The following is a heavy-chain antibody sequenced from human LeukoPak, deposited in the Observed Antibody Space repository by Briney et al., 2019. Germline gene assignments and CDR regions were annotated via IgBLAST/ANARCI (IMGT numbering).Heavy chain of an antibody. V-gene: IGHV2-5*02. CDR2: IYWDDDK. CDR1: GVSLSTSGVG. D-gene: IGHD3-9*01. Sequence: SGPTLAKPTQTLTLTCSLSGVSLSTSGVGVGWIRQPPGKALEWLALIYWDDDKRYSPSLKSRLTITKDTSKNQVVLTMTNMDPVDTATYYCAHKSRYFDWLLPTDAFDIWGQGTLVTASS. CDR3: AHKSRYFDWLLPTDAFDI. J-gene: IGHJ3*02.